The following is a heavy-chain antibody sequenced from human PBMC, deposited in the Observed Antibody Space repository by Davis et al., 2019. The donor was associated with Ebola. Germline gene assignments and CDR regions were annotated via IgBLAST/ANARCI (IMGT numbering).Heavy chain of an antibody. CDR3: GRDTRGIDS. D-gene: IGHD3-16*01. J-gene: IGHJ4*02. CDR2: INSVGTTT. CDR1: GFPFGNFW. V-gene: IGHV3-74*01. Sequence: PGKSLKISCAASGFPFGNFWMQWVRQAPGKGLEWVSRINSVGTTTNYADAVKGRFTMSRDNSKNTLYLEMHSLRGDDTAVYFCGRDTRGIDSWGQGTLVTVSS.